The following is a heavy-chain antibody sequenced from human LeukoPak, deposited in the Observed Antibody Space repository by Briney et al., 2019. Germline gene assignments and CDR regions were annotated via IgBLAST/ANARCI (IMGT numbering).Heavy chain of an antibody. CDR3: ARVVGQQLVDLWFDP. D-gene: IGHD6-13*01. V-gene: IGHV1-8*03. J-gene: IGHJ5*02. CDR1: GYTFTSYD. CDR2: INPNSGNT. Sequence: ASVKVSCKASGYTFTSYDINWVRQATGQGLEWMGWINPNSGNTGYAQKFQGRVTITRNTSISTAYMELSSLRSEDTAVYYCARVVGQQLVDLWFDPWGQGTLVTVSS.